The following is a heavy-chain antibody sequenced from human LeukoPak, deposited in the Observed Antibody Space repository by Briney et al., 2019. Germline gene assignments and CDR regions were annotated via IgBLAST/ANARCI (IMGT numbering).Heavy chain of an antibody. CDR3: ARGPSGYHNT. CDR2: ISSTKNTV. V-gene: IGHV3-48*01. J-gene: IGHJ4*02. CDR1: GFTFSSYS. D-gene: IGHD5-12*01. Sequence: GGSLRLSCAASGFTFSSYSMNWFRQAPGKGLEWVSYISSTKNTVYYADSVEGRFTISRDNAKNSLYLQMNSLRAEDTAVYYCARGPSGYHNTGGQGTLVTVSS.